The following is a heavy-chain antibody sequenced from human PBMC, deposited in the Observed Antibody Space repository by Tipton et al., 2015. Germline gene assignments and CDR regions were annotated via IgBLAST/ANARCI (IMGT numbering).Heavy chain of an antibody. CDR1: GGSVSSGSYY. V-gene: IGHV4-61*01. J-gene: IGHJ6*02. CDR2: ISYSGST. Sequence: LRLSCTVSGGSVSSGSYYWSWIRQPPGKELELIGYISYSGSTHYNPSVKSRVTISLDTSKNQFSLTLNSVTAADTAVYYCARDFTPYQYYAMDVWGQGTTVTVSS. CDR3: ARDFTPYQYYAMDV.